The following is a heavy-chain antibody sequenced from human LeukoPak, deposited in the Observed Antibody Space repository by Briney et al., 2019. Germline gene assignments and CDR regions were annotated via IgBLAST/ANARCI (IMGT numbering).Heavy chain of an antibody. J-gene: IGHJ4*02. V-gene: IGHV3-48*03. Sequence: GGSVRLSCAASGFTFSSYEMNWVRQAPGKGLEWVSYISSSGSTIYYADSVKGRFTISRDNAKNSLYLQMNSLRAEDTAVYYCARDHGITGTTIYPLWGQGPVVSVSS. CDR3: ARDHGITGTTIYPL. D-gene: IGHD1-7*01. CDR2: ISSSGSTI. CDR1: GFTFSSYE.